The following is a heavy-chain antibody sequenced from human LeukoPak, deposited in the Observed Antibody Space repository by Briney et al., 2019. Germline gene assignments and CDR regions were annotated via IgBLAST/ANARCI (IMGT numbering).Heavy chain of an antibody. CDR3: AKVGGSYYELDY. D-gene: IGHD1-26*01. J-gene: IGHJ4*02. CDR1: GFTFSSYA. V-gene: IGHV3-23*01. Sequence: PGGSLRLSCAASGFTFSSYAMSWVRQAPEKGLEWVSAISGSGGSTYYADSVKGRFTISRDNSKNTLYLQMNSLRAEDTAVYYCAKVGGSYYELDYWGQGTLVTVSS. CDR2: ISGSGGST.